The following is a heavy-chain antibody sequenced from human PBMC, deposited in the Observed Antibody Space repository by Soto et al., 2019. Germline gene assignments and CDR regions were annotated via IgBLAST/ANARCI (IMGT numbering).Heavy chain of an antibody. D-gene: IGHD2-8*01. J-gene: IGHJ6*02. CDR2: ISGYNGDT. CDR1: GYTFTRYG. Sequence: GVSVKVSCKAPGYTFTRYGISWVRQAPGQGLEWMGWISGYNGDTNYAQKFQDRVSMTIDTSTGTAYMELRSLTSDDTAIYYCAKNGQPPYYYYGLDVWGQGTKVTVSS. V-gene: IGHV1-18*01. CDR3: AKNGQPPYYYYGLDV.